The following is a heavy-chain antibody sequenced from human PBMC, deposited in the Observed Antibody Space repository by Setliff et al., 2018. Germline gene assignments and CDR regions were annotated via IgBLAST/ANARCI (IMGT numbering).Heavy chain of an antibody. CDR1: GVSVSGYF. D-gene: IGHD1-1*01. Sequence: SETLSLTCSVSGVSVSGYFWSWIRQPPGKPLEWIGYISYSGSTDYNPSLKTRVSISEDTSRNQISLRLLSVSAADTAVYFCARDGAGHTESWKGHFGYWGQGTEVTVST. CDR2: ISYSGST. J-gene: IGHJ4*02. CDR3: ARDGAGHTESWKGHFGY. V-gene: IGHV4-59*02.